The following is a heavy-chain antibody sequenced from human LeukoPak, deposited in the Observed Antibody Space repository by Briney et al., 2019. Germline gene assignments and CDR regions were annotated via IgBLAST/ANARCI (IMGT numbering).Heavy chain of an antibody. CDR3: AKGDPMSSLDY. V-gene: IGHV3-33*06. J-gene: IGHJ4*02. D-gene: IGHD6-6*01. CDR1: GFTFSSYG. Sequence: PGWSLRLSCAASGFTFSSYGMHWVRQAPGKGLEWVAVIWYDGSNKYYADSVKGRFTISRDNSKNTLYLQMNSLRAEDTAVYYCAKGDPMSSLDYGGQGTLVSVSS. CDR2: IWYDGSNK.